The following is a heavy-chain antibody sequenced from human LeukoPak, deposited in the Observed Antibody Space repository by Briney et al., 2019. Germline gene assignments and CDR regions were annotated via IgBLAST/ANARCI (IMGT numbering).Heavy chain of an antibody. Sequence: GGSLRLSCAASGFTFSTFAMIWVRQPPGKGLEWVSGINWNGGSTGYADSVKGRFTISRDNAKNSLYLQMNSLRAEDTALYYCARDEGYGDSFDYWGQGTLVTVSS. CDR2: INWNGGST. V-gene: IGHV3-20*04. CDR3: ARDEGYGDSFDY. J-gene: IGHJ4*02. CDR1: GFTFSTFA. D-gene: IGHD4-17*01.